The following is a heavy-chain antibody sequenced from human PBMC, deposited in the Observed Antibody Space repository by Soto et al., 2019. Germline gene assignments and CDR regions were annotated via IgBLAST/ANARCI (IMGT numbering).Heavy chain of an antibody. CDR1: GGSFSVYY. J-gene: IGHJ6*03. CDR2: INHSGST. D-gene: IGHD2-2*01. V-gene: IGHV4-34*01. CDR3: ARRVYCSSTSCYASKYYYMDV. Sequence: SDTLSLTCAVYGGSFSVYYWSWIRQPPGKGLEWIGEINHSGSTNYNPSLKSRVTISVDTSKNQFSLKLSSVTAADTAVYYCARRVYCSSTSCYASKYYYMDVWGKGTTVTVSS.